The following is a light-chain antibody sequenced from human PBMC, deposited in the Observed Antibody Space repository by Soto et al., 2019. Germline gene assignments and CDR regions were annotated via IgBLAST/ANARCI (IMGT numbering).Light chain of an antibody. CDR1: SSNIGSEA. J-gene: IGLJ1*01. Sequence: QSVLTQPPSASGTPGQRVSISCSGSSSNIGSEAVNWFQHLPGTTPKLLIYGDYQRPSGVPDRFSGSRSGTSASLAISGLQSQDEADYYCAAWDYSMNADVFGTGTKGTVL. CDR3: AAWDYSMNADV. CDR2: GDY. V-gene: IGLV1-44*01.